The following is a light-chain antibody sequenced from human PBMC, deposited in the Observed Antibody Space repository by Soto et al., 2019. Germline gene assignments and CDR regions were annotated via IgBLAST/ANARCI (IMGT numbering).Light chain of an antibody. CDR2: GAS. V-gene: IGKV3-20*01. J-gene: IGKJ1*01. CDR1: QSVSSSY. Sequence: EIVLTQSPGTLSLSPGERATLSCRASQSVSSSYLAWYQQKPGQAPRPLIYGASSRAIGIPDRFSGSGSGTDFTLTISRLEPEDVAVYYCQQSGSSPWTFGQGTKVEIK. CDR3: QQSGSSPWT.